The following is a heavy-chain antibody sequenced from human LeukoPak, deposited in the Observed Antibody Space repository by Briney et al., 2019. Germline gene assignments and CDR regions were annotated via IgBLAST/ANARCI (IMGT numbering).Heavy chain of an antibody. CDR1: GGSISDGTYY. CDR2: IHYSGTT. CDR3: ARRTTESYSDY. D-gene: IGHD1-1*01. Sequence: SETLSLTCTVSGGSISDGTYYWGWIRQPPGKGLEWIGTIHYSGTTHYNRSLKSRVTLSVDTSKNQFSLRLSSVPAADTAVYYCARRTTESYSDYWGQGTLVTVST. J-gene: IGHJ4*02. V-gene: IGHV4-39*01.